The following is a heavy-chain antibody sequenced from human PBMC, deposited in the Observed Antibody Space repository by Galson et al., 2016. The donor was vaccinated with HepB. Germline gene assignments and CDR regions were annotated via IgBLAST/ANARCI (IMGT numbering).Heavy chain of an antibody. CDR2: SNPSGGST. Sequence: SVKVSCKASGYTFTSYYMHWVRQAPGQGLEWMGISNPSGGSTTYAQKFQGRVTLTRDTSTSTVYMELSSLRSEDTAVYYWVRSLGSGSQAYYGLDVWAKGTTVTVSS. J-gene: IGHJ6*04. D-gene: IGHD3-10*01. CDR1: GYTFTSYY. CDR3: VRSLGSGSQAYYGLDV. V-gene: IGHV1-46*03.